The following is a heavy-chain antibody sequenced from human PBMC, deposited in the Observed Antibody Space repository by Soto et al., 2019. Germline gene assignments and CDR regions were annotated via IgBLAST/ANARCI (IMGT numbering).Heavy chain of an antibody. V-gene: IGHV1-18*04. CDR1: GYTFTTYG. Sequence: QVQLVQSGAEVKKPGASVKVSCKAFGYTFTTYGISWVRQAPGQGLEWMGWSNPYNHNTSYAQKIQGRVTLTTDTPTSTAYMELRSLRSDDSAIYYCARAEKWVTGNMGGYWGQGTLVTVYS. CDR2: SNPYNHNT. CDR3: ARAEKWVTGNMGGY. D-gene: IGHD1-20*01. J-gene: IGHJ4*02.